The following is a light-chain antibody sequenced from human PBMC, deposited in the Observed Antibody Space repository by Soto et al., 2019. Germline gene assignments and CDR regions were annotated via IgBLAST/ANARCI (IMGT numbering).Light chain of an antibody. Sequence: QSALTQPASVSGSPGQSITISCSGTSSDIGAYNYVSWYQQRPGKAPKLMIYEVSNRPSGVSNRFSGSKSGNTASLTISGLQADDEADYYCSSYTTSSTVGVFGGGTKVTVL. V-gene: IGLV2-14*01. CDR1: SSDIGAYNY. J-gene: IGLJ2*01. CDR3: SSYTTSSTVGV. CDR2: EVS.